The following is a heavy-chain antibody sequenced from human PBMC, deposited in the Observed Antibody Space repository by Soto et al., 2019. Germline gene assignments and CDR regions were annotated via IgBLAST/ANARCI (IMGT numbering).Heavy chain of an antibody. Sequence: GGSLRLSCAASGFTFSNSIMSWVRQAPGKGLEWVSTFSGSSGNIYYADTVKGRFTISRDNSKNTFYLQMNSLSAEDTAVYYWAKSAEWELHSDYWGQGTLVTVSS. D-gene: IGHD1-26*01. V-gene: IGHV3-23*01. CDR3: AKSAEWELHSDY. CDR2: FSGSSGNI. CDR1: GFTFSNSI. J-gene: IGHJ4*02.